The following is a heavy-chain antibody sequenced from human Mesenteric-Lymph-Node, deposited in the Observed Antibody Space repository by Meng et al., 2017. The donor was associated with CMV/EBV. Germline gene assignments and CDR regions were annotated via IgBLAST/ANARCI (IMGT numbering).Heavy chain of an antibody. CDR1: GFIFSGYR. D-gene: IGHD3-10*01. V-gene: IGHV3-21*01. CDR3: ARGPTSG. CDR2: ITSSGSHT. Sequence: GGSLRLSCAASGFIFSGYRMTWFRQAPGKGLEWVSSITSSGSHTYYGDSVKGRFSISRDNTKNSLYLQMSSLRVEDTAVYYCARGPTSGWGQGTLVTVS. J-gene: IGHJ4*02.